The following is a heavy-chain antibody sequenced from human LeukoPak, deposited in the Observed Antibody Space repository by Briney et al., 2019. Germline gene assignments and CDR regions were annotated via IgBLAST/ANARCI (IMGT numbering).Heavy chain of an antibody. D-gene: IGHD3-22*01. J-gene: IGHJ4*02. Sequence: GGSLRLSCAASGFTFSSYAMHWVRQAPGKGLEWVAVISYDGSNKYYADSVKARFTISRDNSKNTLYLQMNSLRAEDTAVYYCARAGPMIVVVFDYWGQGTLVTVSS. CDR3: ARAGPMIVVVFDY. V-gene: IGHV3-30-3*01. CDR2: ISYDGSNK. CDR1: GFTFSSYA.